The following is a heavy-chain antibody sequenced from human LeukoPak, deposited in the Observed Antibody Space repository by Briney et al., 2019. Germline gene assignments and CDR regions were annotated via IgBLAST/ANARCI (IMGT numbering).Heavy chain of an antibody. CDR3: ARGRSTGYPYYFEY. D-gene: IGHD5-12*01. CDR2: MNPNSGST. V-gene: IGHV1-8*03. J-gene: IGHJ4*02. Sequence: GSVTVSCKASGYTFTSYDINWVRQAPGQGLEWMAWMNPNSGSTGYAQKFQGRVTITRNTFISTAYMQLSGLRSEDTAVYYCARGRSTGYPYYFEYWGQGTLVTVSS. CDR1: GYTFTSYD.